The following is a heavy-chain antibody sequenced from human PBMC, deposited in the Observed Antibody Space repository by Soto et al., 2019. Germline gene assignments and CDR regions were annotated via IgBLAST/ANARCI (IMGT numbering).Heavy chain of an antibody. D-gene: IGHD6-19*01. CDR3: ARVRYSSGWYDFDY. CDR2: IWYDGSNK. CDR1: GFTFSSYG. Sequence: QVQLVESGGGVVQPGRSLRLSCAASGFTFSSYGMHWVRQAPGKGLEWVAVIWYDGSNKYYADSVKGRFTISRDNSKNTLYLQMNSLRAEDTAVYYCARVRYSSGWYDFDYWGQGTLVTVSS. V-gene: IGHV3-33*01. J-gene: IGHJ4*02.